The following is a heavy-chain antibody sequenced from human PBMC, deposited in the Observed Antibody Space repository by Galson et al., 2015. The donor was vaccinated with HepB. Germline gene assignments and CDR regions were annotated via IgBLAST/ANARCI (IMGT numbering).Heavy chain of an antibody. J-gene: IGHJ6*03. CDR2: FIPVFGTA. D-gene: IGHD6-6*01. Sequence: SVKVSCKASGGTFNNYAISWVRQAPGQGLEWMGGFIPVFGTANYAQKFQVRVTITADESASTAYMDLSSLRSEDTAVCYCARGPYSSSSVGLPSYYYMDIWGKGTTVTVSS. CDR3: ARGPYSSSSVGLPSYYYMDI. V-gene: IGHV1-69*13. CDR1: GGTFNNYA.